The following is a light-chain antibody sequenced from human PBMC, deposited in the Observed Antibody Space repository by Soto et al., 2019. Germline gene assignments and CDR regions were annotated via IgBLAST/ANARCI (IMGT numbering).Light chain of an antibody. CDR2: DAS. Sequence: DIQMTQSPSSLSASVGDRVTITCRASQSISWLAWYQQKPGKAPKLLIYDASSLESGVPSRFSGSGSGTEFTLTISSLQPDDFATYYCQQYNSYSITFGQGTRLEIK. V-gene: IGKV1-5*01. J-gene: IGKJ5*01. CDR3: QQYNSYSIT. CDR1: QSISW.